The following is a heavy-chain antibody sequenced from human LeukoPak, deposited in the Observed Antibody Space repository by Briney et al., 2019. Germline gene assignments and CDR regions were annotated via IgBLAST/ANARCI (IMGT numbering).Heavy chain of an antibody. J-gene: IGHJ4*02. CDR2: ISSSGSTI. D-gene: IGHD1-26*01. CDR1: GFRISKSW. Sequence: GGSLRLSCEASGFRISKSWMNWVRQAPGKGLEWVSYISSSGSTIYYADSVKGRFTLSRDNAKNSLYLQMNSLRAEDTAVYYCARTGGSYPYYFEYWGQGTLVTVSS. V-gene: IGHV3-48*03. CDR3: ARTGGSYPYYFEY.